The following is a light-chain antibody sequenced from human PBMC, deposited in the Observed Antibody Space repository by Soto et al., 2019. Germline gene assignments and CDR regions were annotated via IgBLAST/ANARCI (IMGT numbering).Light chain of an antibody. Sequence: DIQMTQSPSSLSASVGGEVTITCRASQSISTYLNWYQQKPGTAPKLLIFAAYSLHSGVPSRFSGGGSGKDFTLTISSLQPEDFATYYCQQTSSTPLTFGGGTKVEIK. V-gene: IGKV1-39*01. CDR1: QSISTY. CDR3: QQTSSTPLT. J-gene: IGKJ4*01. CDR2: AAY.